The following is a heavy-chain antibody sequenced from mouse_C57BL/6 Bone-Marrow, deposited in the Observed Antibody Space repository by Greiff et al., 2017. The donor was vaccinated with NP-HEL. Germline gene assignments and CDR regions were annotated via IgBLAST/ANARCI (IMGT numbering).Heavy chain of an antibody. Sequence: VQLQQSGAELVRPGASVKLSCTASGFNINDDYMHWVKQRPEPGLAWIGWLDPENGDTEYASKFQGKATITAATSSNTAYLQLSGLTSEDTAVYYCTTYYFGMGAMDYWGQGTSVTVSS. CDR1: GFNINDDY. J-gene: IGHJ4*01. D-gene: IGHD1-1*01. V-gene: IGHV14-4*01. CDR2: LDPENGDT. CDR3: TTYYFGMGAMDY.